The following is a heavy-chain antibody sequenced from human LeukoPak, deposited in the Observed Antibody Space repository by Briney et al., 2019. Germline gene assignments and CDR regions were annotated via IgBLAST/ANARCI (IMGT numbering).Heavy chain of an antibody. Sequence: GGSLRLSCAASGFTFSSYGMSWVRQAPGKGLEWVSFIYSDNTHYSDSVKGRFTISRDNSKNTLYLQMNSLRAEDTAVYYCARDHGWLVPVDSWGQGTLVTVPS. J-gene: IGHJ4*02. CDR2: IYSDNT. V-gene: IGHV3-53*01. CDR1: GFTFSSYG. CDR3: ARDHGWLVPVDS. D-gene: IGHD6-19*01.